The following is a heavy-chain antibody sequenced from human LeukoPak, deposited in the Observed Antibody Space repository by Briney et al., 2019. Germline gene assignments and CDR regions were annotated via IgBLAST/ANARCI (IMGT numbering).Heavy chain of an antibody. V-gene: IGHV4-34*01. CDR2: VNHSGHT. D-gene: IGHD4-17*01. J-gene: IGHJ4*02. CDR1: GTSFSSYY. CDR3: TRMTTGHDY. Sequence: KPSETLSLTCGVSGTSFSSYYWSWIRQTPGKGLGWIGEVNHSGHTNMNPSLKSRVTISVDTSKNQFSLRMSTVTAADTAVYFCTRMTTGHDYWGQGTLVTVSS.